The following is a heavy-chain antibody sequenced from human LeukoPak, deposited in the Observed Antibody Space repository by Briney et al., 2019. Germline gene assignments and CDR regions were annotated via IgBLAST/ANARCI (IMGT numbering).Heavy chain of an antibody. D-gene: IGHD1-1*01. CDR3: ASRGYSDY. CDR1: SGSFSGYY. V-gene: IGHV4-34*01. J-gene: IGHJ4*02. CDR2: IYYSGST. Sequence: PSETLSLTCSVYSGSFSGYYWSWIRQPPGKGLEWIGSIYYSGSTYYNPSLKSRVNISVDTSKNQFSLKLSSVTAADTAVYYCASRGYSDYWGQGTLVTVSS.